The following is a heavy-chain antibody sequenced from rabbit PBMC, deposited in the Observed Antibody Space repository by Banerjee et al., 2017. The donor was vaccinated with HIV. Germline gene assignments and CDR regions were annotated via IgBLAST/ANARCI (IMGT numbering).Heavy chain of an antibody. CDR2: MYTGNSDYI. V-gene: IGHV1S45*01. J-gene: IGHJ3*01. CDR3: ARDVGGYGSGMDL. CDR1: GFTFNTYW. Sequence: EESGGDLVKPEGSLTLTCTASGFTFNTYWICWVRQAPGKGLEWIACMYTGNSDYIAYASWAKGRFTISKTSSTTVTLQMTSLTAADTATYFCARDVGGYGSGMDLWGQGTLVTDS. D-gene: IGHD7-1*01.